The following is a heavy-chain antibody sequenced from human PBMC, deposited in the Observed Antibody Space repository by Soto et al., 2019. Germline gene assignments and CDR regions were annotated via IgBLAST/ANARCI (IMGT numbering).Heavy chain of an antibody. CDR2: IPFDETFD. CDR3: ATEGASQPGGGGTAFDI. J-gene: IGHJ3*02. D-gene: IGHD3-16*01. Sequence: PGGSLRLSCAASGFTFDSYTMHWVRQAPGKGLEWVASIPFDETFDYYAASVKGRFTISRDTSYNTLYLQMNSLTTEDTAVYYCATEGASQPGGGGTAFDIWGQGTMVTVSS. V-gene: IGHV3-30-3*01. CDR1: GFTFDSYT.